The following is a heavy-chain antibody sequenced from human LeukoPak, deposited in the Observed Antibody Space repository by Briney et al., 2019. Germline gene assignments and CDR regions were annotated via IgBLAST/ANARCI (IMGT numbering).Heavy chain of an antibody. Sequence: SETLSLTCAVSGGSISSYYWSWIRQPPGKGLEWIGYIYYSGSTNYNPSLKSRVTISVDTSKNQFSLKLSSVTAADTAVYYCARAGEDCSGGSCYEFDPWGQGTLVTVSS. CDR1: GGSISSYY. CDR2: IYYSGST. V-gene: IGHV4-59*01. D-gene: IGHD2-15*01. CDR3: ARAGEDCSGGSCYEFDP. J-gene: IGHJ5*02.